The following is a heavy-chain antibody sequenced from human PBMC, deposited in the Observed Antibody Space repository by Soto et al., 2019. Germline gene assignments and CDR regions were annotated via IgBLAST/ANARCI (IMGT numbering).Heavy chain of an antibody. CDR3: ARDLGCSGGSCHRGTFDY. CDR1: GGSISSGGYY. Sequence: GGSISSGGYYWSWIRQHPGKGLEWIGYNYYSGSTYYNPSLKSRVTISVDTSKNQFSLKLSSVTAADTAVYYCARDLGCSGGSCHRGTFDYWGQGTLVTVSS. V-gene: IGHV4-31*02. D-gene: IGHD2-15*01. CDR2: NYYSGST. J-gene: IGHJ4*02.